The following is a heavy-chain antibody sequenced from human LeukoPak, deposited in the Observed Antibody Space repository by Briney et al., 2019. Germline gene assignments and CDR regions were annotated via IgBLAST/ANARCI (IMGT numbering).Heavy chain of an antibody. CDR2: IYHSGST. J-gene: IGHJ4*02. V-gene: IGHV4-59*12. CDR3: ARAGPDYYDSSGYFDY. Sequence: PETLSLTRTVSVGSLSIYYWSWIRQPPRRGLEWIVYIYHSGSTYYNPSLKSRVTISVDRSKNQFSLKLSSVTAADTAVYYCARAGPDYYDSSGYFDYWGQGTLVTVSS. CDR1: VGSLSIYY. D-gene: IGHD3-22*01.